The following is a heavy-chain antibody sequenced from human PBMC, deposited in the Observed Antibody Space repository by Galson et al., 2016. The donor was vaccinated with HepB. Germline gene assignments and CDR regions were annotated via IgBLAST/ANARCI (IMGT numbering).Heavy chain of an antibody. CDR1: GFNFSSYG. D-gene: IGHD6-13*01. J-gene: IGHJ4*02. V-gene: IGHV3-30*03. CDR2: VSYDGSNK. Sequence: SLRLSCAASGFNFSSYGMHWVRQAPGKGLEWVAIVSYDGSNKYYADSVKGRFTISRDNSKNTLYLQMNSLRAEDTAVYYCARRGSSWYYFDFWGQGTLVTVSS. CDR3: ARRGSSWYYFDF.